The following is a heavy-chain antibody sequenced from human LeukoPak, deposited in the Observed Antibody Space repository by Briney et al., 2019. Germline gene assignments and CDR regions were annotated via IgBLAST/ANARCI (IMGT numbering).Heavy chain of an antibody. CDR2: ISSSGSTT. V-gene: IGHV3-48*03. Sequence: PGGSLRLSCAASGFTFSSYEMNWVRQVPGKGLEWISYISSSGSTTYYADSVKGRFTISRDNSAKNSVYLQVNSLRAEDTAVYYCARNDGYWGQGTLVTVSS. J-gene: IGHJ4*02. CDR3: ARNDGY. CDR1: GFTFSSYE.